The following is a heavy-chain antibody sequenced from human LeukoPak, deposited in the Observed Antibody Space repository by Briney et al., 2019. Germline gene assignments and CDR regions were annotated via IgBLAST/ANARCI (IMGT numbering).Heavy chain of an antibody. CDR2: INTNTGNP. CDR3: ARSPHQYYFDY. CDR1: GYTFTSYA. Sequence: ASVKVSCKASGYTFTSYAMNWVRQAPGQGLEWMGWINTNTGNPTYAQGFTGRFVFSLDTSVSTAYLQISSLKASDTAMYYCARSPHQYYFDYWGQGTLVTVSS. D-gene: IGHD2-2*01. J-gene: IGHJ4*02. V-gene: IGHV7-4-1*02.